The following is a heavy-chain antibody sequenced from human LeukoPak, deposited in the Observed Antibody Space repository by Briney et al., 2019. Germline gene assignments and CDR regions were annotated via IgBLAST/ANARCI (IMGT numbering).Heavy chain of an antibody. Sequence: PSETLSLTCTVSGGSISSYYWSWIRQPPGKGLEWIEYIYYSGSTNYNPSLKSRVTISVDTSKNQFSLKLSSVTAADTAVYYCARHSGSYSLVDSWGQGTLVTVSS. J-gene: IGHJ4*02. CDR1: GGSISSYY. CDR3: ARHSGSYSLVDS. V-gene: IGHV4-59*08. D-gene: IGHD1-26*01. CDR2: IYYSGST.